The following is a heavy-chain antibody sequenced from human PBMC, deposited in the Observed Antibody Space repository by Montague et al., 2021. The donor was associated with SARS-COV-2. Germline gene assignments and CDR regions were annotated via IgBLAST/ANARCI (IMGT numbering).Heavy chain of an antibody. CDR3: AKGGVVVVAAADLDY. CDR2: ISLSGGST. Sequence: SLRLSCAASGFTFSTFAMSWVRQAPGKGLEWVSAISLSGGSTYYXDSVKGRFTISRDNPKNTLFLQMNSLRAEDTAVYYCAKGGVVVVAAADLDYWGQGTLVTVSS. CDR1: GFTFSTFA. V-gene: IGHV3-23*01. J-gene: IGHJ4*02. D-gene: IGHD2-15*01.